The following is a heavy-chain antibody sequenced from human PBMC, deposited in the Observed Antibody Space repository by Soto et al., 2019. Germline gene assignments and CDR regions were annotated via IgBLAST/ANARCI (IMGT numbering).Heavy chain of an antibody. V-gene: IGHV3-23*01. Sequence: LRLSCAASGFSFSRYAMNWVRQAPGKGLEWVSAISDNGGSTSYADSVKGRFTISRDNSKNTLYLQMNSLRAEDTAVYYCAKWSIVVVVATSDWFDPWGQGTLVTVSS. CDR3: AKWSIVVVVATSDWFDP. CDR2: ISDNGGST. CDR1: GFSFSRYA. J-gene: IGHJ5*02. D-gene: IGHD2-15*01.